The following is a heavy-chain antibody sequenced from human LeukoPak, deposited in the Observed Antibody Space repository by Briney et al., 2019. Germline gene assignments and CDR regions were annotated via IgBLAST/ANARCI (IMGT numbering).Heavy chain of an antibody. CDR1: GFTVSSNS. J-gene: IGHJ4*02. CDR3: ARYDE. D-gene: IGHD3-16*01. V-gene: IGHV3-66*01. Sequence: GGSLRLSCAASGFTVSSNSMSWVRQAPGKGLEWVSIIYSGGSTNYADSVKGRFTISRDNSRNTLYLQMTSLRAEDTAVYYCARYDEWGQGTLVTVSS. CDR2: IYSGGST.